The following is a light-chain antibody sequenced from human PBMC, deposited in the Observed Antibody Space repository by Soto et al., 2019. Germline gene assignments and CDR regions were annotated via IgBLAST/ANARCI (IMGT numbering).Light chain of an antibody. Sequence: DSVMTQSPDSLAVSLGERATINCKSSQSVLYSPNNKNYLAWYQQKPGQPPKLLVYWASTRESGVPDRFSGSGSVTDFTLTISSLQAEDVAVYYCQQYYATPRTFGQGTKVDIK. CDR2: WAS. CDR3: QQYYATPRT. CDR1: QSVLYSPNNKNY. J-gene: IGKJ1*01. V-gene: IGKV4-1*01.